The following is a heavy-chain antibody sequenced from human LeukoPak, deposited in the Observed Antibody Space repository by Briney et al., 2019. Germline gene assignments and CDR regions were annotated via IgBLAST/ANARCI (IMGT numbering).Heavy chain of an antibody. V-gene: IGHV3-30*18. J-gene: IGHJ4*02. CDR2: ISYDGSNK. Sequence: GGSLRLSCAASGFTFSSYGMQWVRQAPGKGLEWVEVISYDGSNKYYADSVKGRFTISRDNSKNTLYLQMNSLRAEDTAVYYCAKDLYSSGWLQIDYWGQGTLVTVSS. D-gene: IGHD6-19*01. CDR3: AKDLYSSGWLQIDY. CDR1: GFTFSSYG.